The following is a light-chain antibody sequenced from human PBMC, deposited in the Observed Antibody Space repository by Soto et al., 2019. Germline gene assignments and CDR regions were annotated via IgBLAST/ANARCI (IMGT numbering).Light chain of an antibody. CDR1: QSVSSNY. CDR2: GAS. CDR3: QQYAGSSYT. Sequence: EIVLTQSPGTLSLSPGERATLSCRASQSVSSNYLVWYQQKPGQAPRPLIYGASTRATGIPDRFSGSWSGTDFTLTISRLEPEDFAVYYCQQYAGSSYTFGQGTKLGIK. J-gene: IGKJ2*01. V-gene: IGKV3-20*01.